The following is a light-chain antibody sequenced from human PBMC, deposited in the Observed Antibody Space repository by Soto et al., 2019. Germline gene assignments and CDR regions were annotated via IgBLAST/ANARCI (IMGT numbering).Light chain of an antibody. V-gene: IGLV1-40*01. J-gene: IGLJ1*01. Sequence: QSVLTQPPSVSGAPGQTVTISCPGSSSNIGAGYDVHWYQQVPGTAPKLVLYCNTARPSGVPDRFSGSRSGSSASLAITGLQSEDEADYYCQSYDSILTGSVFGTGTKLTVL. CDR1: SSNIGAGYD. CDR2: CNT. CDR3: QSYDSILTGSV.